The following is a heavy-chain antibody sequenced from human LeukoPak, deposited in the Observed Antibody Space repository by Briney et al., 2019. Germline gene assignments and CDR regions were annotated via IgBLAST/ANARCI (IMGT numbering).Heavy chain of an antibody. CDR2: ISSSGSTI. J-gene: IGHJ6*02. Sequence: GGSLRLSCAASGFTFSSYEMNWVRQAPGKGLEWVSYISSSGSTIYYADSVKGRFTISRDNAKNSLYLQMNSLRAEDTAVYYCARDRNRGDTAMALVVWGQGTTVTVSS. D-gene: IGHD5-18*01. CDR3: ARDRNRGDTAMALVV. V-gene: IGHV3-48*03. CDR1: GFTFSSYE.